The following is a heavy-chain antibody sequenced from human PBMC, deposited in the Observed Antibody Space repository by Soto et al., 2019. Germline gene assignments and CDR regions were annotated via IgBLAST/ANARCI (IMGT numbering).Heavy chain of an antibody. CDR1: GGSFSGYY. CDR3: ARARLRYFDWLPNNWFDP. CDR2: INHSGST. D-gene: IGHD3-9*01. J-gene: IGHJ5*02. Sequence: QVQLQQWGAGLLKPSETLSLTCAVYGGSFSGYYWSWIRQPPGKGLEWIGEINHSGSTNYNPSLKSHVTISLDTSKNQFSLELSSVTAADTAVYYCARARLRYFDWLPNNWFDPWGQGTLVTVSS. V-gene: IGHV4-34*01.